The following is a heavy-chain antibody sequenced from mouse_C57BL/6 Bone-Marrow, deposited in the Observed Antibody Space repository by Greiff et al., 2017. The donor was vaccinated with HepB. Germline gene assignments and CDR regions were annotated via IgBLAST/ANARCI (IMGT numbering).Heavy chain of an antibody. J-gene: IGHJ3*01. Sequence: VQLQQSGPGLVAPSQSLSITCTVSGFSLTSYGVDWVRQSPGKGLEWLGVIWGVGSTNYNSALKSRLSISKDNSKSQVFLKMNSLQTDDTAMYYCASGPYDYEFAYWGQGTLVTVSA. CDR2: IWGVGST. CDR1: GFSLTSYG. V-gene: IGHV2-6*01. D-gene: IGHD2-4*01. CDR3: ASGPYDYEFAY.